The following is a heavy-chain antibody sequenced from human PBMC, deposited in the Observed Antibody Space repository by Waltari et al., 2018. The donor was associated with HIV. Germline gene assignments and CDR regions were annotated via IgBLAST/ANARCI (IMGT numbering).Heavy chain of an antibody. Sequence: QVQLVQSGAEVKKPGASVTVSCKASGYTFTSYDINWVRQAPGQGIEWMGWMNPNSGNTGYAQKFQGRVTMTRDTSISTAYMELSSLRSEDAAVYYCARGVDYIFDNWGQGTLVTVSS. CDR3: ARGVDYIFDN. D-gene: IGHD4-4*01. V-gene: IGHV1-8*01. CDR2: MNPNSGNT. CDR1: GYTFTSYD. J-gene: IGHJ4*02.